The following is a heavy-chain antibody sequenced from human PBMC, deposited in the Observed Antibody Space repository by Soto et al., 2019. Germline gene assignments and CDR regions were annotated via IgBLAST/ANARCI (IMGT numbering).Heavy chain of an antibody. V-gene: IGHV3-23*01. D-gene: IGHD3-10*01. CDR1: GFAFSSHP. J-gene: IGHJ3*02. CDR2: ISDGGDLT. CDR3: ARRVIGSSRAFDI. Sequence: GGSLRLSCAASGFAFSSHPMSWVRQAPEKGLGWVAGISDGGDLTYNADSVRGRFTISRDNSRNTLYLQMNSLRAEDTAVYYCARRVIGSSRAFDIWGQGTMVAVSS.